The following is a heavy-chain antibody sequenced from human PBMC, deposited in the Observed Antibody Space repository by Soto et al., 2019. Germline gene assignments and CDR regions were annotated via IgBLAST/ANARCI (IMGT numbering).Heavy chain of an antibody. V-gene: IGHV3-7*03. J-gene: IGHJ4*02. Sequence: PGGSLRLSCAASGFPFSKYWMSWVRQAPGKGLEWVANIKDAGGQQYYVDSVKGRFTISRDNAENSLYLHMSSLRVEDTDVYYFGNTPRIGGFDSWGQGTVVTVSS. D-gene: IGHD2-15*01. CDR1: GFPFSKYW. CDR2: IKDAGGQQ. CDR3: GNTPRIGGFDS.